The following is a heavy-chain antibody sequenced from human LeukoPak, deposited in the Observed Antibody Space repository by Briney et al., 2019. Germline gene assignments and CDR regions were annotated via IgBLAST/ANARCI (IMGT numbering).Heavy chain of an antibody. D-gene: IGHD1-7*01. CDR2: ISSSSSYI. V-gene: IGHV3-21*01. J-gene: IGHJ4*02. Sequence: PGGSLRLSCAASGFGFSRYWMHWVRQAPGTGLKWVSSISSSSSYIYYADSVKGRFTISRDNAKNSLYLQMNSLRAEDTAVYYCARAHNWKYGTFDYWGQGTLVTVSS. CDR1: GFGFSRYW. CDR3: ARAHNWKYGTFDY.